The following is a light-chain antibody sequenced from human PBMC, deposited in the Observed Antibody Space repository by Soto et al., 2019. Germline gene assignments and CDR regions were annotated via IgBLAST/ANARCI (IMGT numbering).Light chain of an antibody. CDR2: GTS. CDR1: QSVSNAY. V-gene: IGKV3-20*01. J-gene: IGKJ5*01. Sequence: EIVLTQSPGTLSLSPGEGATLFCRASQSVSNAYLAWYQQKPGQAPRLLIYGTSSRAAGIPDRFSGSGSGTDFTLTISRLEPEDFAVYYCQQYGGSITFGQGTRLEIE. CDR3: QQYGGSIT.